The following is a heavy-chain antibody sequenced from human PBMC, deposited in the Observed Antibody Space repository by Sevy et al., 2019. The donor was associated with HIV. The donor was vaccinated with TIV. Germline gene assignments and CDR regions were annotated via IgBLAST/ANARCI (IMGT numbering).Heavy chain of an antibody. CDR2: IYHSGST. Sequence: SETLSLTCAVSGYSISSGYYWGWIRQPPGKGLEWIGSIYHSGSTYYNPSLKSRVTISVDTSKNQISLKLSSVTAADTAVYYCARDSLLWFGEILETHWYFDLWGRGTLVTVS. V-gene: IGHV4-38-2*02. CDR1: GYSISSGYY. D-gene: IGHD3-10*01. CDR3: ARDSLLWFGEILETHWYFDL. J-gene: IGHJ2*01.